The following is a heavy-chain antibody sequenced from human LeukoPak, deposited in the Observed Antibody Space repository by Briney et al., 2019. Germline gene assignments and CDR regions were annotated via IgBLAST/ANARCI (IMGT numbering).Heavy chain of an antibody. V-gene: IGHV3-23*01. CDR1: GFTFSTYA. J-gene: IGHJ4*02. Sequence: PGGSLRLSCAASGFTFSTYAMSWVRQAPGKGLEWVSAITASGATTYRAESVKGRFTISRDNPKNTLYLQVNSLRAEDTAVFYCAKDRSAFYYDSGVAFDYWGQGTLVTVSS. CDR2: ITASGATT. D-gene: IGHD3-22*01. CDR3: AKDRSAFYYDSGVAFDY.